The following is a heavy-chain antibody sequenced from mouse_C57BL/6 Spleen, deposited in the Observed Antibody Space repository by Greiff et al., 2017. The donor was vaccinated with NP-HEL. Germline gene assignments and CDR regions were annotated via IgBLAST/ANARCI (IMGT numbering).Heavy chain of an antibody. CDR2: IDPENGDT. D-gene: IGHD1-1*01. J-gene: IGHJ2*01. Sequence: EVKLQESGAELVRPGASVKLSCTASGFNIKDDYMHWVKQRPEQGLEWIGWIDPENGDTEYASKFQGKATITADTSSNTAYLQLSSLTSEDTAVYYCTAPYYPCYWGQGTTLTVSS. V-gene: IGHV14-4*01. CDR1: GFNIKDDY. CDR3: TAPYYPCY.